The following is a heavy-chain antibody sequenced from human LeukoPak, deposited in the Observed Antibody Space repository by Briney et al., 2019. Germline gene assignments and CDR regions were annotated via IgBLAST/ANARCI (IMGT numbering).Heavy chain of an antibody. CDR1: GGSISSGSYY. V-gene: IGHV4-61*02. D-gene: IGHD3-22*01. CDR2: IYTSGST. J-gene: IGHJ2*01. CDR3: ARAYYYDSSGYYAYWYFDL. Sequence: PSETLSLTCTVSGGSISSGSYYWSWIRQPAGKGLEWIGRIYTSGSTNYNPSLKSRVTISVDTSKNQFSLKLSSVTAADTAVYYCARAYYYDSSGYYAYWYFDLWGGGTLVTVSS.